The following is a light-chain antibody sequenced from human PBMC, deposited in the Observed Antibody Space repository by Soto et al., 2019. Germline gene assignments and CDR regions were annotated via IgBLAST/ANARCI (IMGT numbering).Light chain of an antibody. CDR3: LQHNSYPLP. Sequence: LQTAKSSSTMSTSVGDSVRMRCPTSQSINSWLAWFKQKAGKVPERLIYAASSLQSGVPSRFSASGSGTEFTLTIRSLQPEEFATYYCLQHNSYPLPFGGGTKVDIK. V-gene: IGKV1-17*03. CDR1: QSINSW. CDR2: AAS. J-gene: IGKJ4*01.